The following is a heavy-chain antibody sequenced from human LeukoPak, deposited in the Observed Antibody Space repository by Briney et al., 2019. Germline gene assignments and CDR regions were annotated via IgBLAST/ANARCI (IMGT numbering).Heavy chain of an antibody. CDR3: ARAIIVDPFGHIDY. D-gene: IGHD2/OR15-2a*01. CDR1: GFTFSSYS. CDR2: ISSSSSYI. J-gene: IGHJ4*02. Sequence: GGSLRLSCAASGFTFSSYSMNWVRQAPGKGLEWVSSISSSSSYIYYADSVKGRFTISRDNAKNSLYLQMNSLRAEDTAVYYCARAIIVDPFGHIDYWGQGTLVTVSS. V-gene: IGHV3-21*01.